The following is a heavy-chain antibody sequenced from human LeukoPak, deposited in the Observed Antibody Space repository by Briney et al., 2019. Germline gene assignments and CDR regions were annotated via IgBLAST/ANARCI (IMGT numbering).Heavy chain of an antibody. CDR1: GFTFDDYA. CDR2: ISWNSGSI. CDR3: AKAGAIGDYVGYFDY. J-gene: IGHJ4*02. V-gene: IGHV3-9*01. Sequence: PGGSLRLSCAASGFTFDDYAMHWVRQAPGKGLEWVSGISWNSGSIGYADSVKGRFTIPRDNAKNSLYLQMNSLRAEDTALYYCAKAGAIGDYVGYFDYWGQGTLVTVSS. D-gene: IGHD4-17*01.